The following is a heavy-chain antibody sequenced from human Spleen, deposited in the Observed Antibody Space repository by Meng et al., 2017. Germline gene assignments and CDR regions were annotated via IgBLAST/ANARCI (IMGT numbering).Heavy chain of an antibody. Sequence: LPQWGSGLLKPSETLSLTCAVSGGSFSDYYWSWIRQPPGKGLEWIGEINHSGSTNYNPSLESRATISVDTSQNNLSLKLSSVTAADSAVYYCARGPTTMAHDFDYWGQGILVTVAS. CDR3: ARGPTTMAHDFDY. D-gene: IGHD4-11*01. V-gene: IGHV4-34*01. CDR2: INHSGST. CDR1: GGSFSDYY. J-gene: IGHJ4*02.